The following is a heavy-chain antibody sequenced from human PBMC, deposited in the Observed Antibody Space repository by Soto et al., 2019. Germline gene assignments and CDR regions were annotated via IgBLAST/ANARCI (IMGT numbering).Heavy chain of an antibody. CDR1: GFTVSSYS. J-gene: IGHJ4*02. V-gene: IGHV3-21*01. CDR3: ARVGGGNYDILTGPQKI. D-gene: IGHD3-9*01. Sequence: NPXGSLRLSFAASGFTVSSYSMNWVRQAPGKGLEWVSSISSSSSYIYYADSVKGRFTISRDNAKNSLYLQMNSLRAEDTAVYYCARVGGGNYDILTGPQKIWGQGTLVTAPQ. CDR2: ISSSSSYI.